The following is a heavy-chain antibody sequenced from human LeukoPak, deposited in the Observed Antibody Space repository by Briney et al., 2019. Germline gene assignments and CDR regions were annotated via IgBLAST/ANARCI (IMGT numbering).Heavy chain of an antibody. CDR2: IRQDGSEK. CDR3: ARDGTAAGLYFDL. J-gene: IGHJ4*01. CDR1: GFPFTDYW. Sequence: PGGPLRLSCAVSGFPFTDYWMNWVRQAPGKGLEWVASIRQDGSEKTYVDSVKGRFTISRDNTKNSLSLQVNSLRVEDTAVYYCARDGTAAGLYFDLWGQGTLVTVSS. V-gene: IGHV3-7*01. D-gene: IGHD6-13*01.